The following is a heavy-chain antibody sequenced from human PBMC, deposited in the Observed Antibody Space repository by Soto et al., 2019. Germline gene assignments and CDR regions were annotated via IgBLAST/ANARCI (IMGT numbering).Heavy chain of an antibody. CDR2: ISFDGNNK. CDR1: GFTFSTYG. V-gene: IGHV3-30*18. D-gene: IGHD3-10*01. Sequence: QVQLVESGGGVVQPGRSLRLSCAASGFTFSTYGMHWVRQAPGKGLEWVAVISFDGNNKYYADSVKGRFTISRDNSKNTLYLQMNSLRDEDTAVYYCAKKDVSGSGTPTSYFDYWGQGTLVTVSS. J-gene: IGHJ4*02. CDR3: AKKDVSGSGTPTSYFDY.